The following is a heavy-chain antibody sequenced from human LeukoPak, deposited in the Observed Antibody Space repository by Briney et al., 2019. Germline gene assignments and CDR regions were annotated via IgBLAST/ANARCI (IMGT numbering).Heavy chain of an antibody. Sequence: GGSLRLSCAASGFTFSSYSMNWVRQAPGKGLEWVSSISSSSYYIYYADSVKGRLTISRDNAKNSLYLQMNSLRAEDTAVYYCARDNAPENCSGGSCYWFWGYYYYYYMDVWGKGTTVTVSS. CDR2: ISSSSYYI. V-gene: IGHV3-21*01. CDR1: GFTFSSYS. D-gene: IGHD2-15*01. CDR3: ARDNAPENCSGGSCYWFWGYYYYYYMDV. J-gene: IGHJ6*03.